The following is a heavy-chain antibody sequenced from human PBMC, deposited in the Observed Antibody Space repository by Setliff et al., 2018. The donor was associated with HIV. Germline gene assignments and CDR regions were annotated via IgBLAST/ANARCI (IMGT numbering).Heavy chain of an antibody. D-gene: IGHD3-3*01. Sequence: ASVKVSCKASGYTITSHYIHWVRQAPGQGLEWMGWINVNNDATNYAQKFQGRVSMTRDTSISTAYMELRSLTSDEPAVYYCARNIDMHYDFWSAYDYWGQGALVTVAS. CDR1: GYTITSHY. V-gene: IGHV1-2*02. CDR2: INVNNDAT. J-gene: IGHJ4*02. CDR3: ARNIDMHYDFWSAYDY.